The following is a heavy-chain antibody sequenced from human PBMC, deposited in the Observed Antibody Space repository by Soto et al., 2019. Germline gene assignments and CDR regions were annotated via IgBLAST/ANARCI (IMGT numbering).Heavy chain of an antibody. CDR2: INHSGST. V-gene: IGHV4-34*01. J-gene: IGHJ3*02. D-gene: IGHD3-22*01. CDR3: AREGGYYYDSSGYYIGAFDI. CDR1: GGSFSGYY. Sequence: PSETLSLTCAVYGGSFSGYYWTWIRQPPGTGLEWIGEINHSGSTNYNPSLKSRVTISVDTSKNQFSLKLTSVTAADTAVYYCAREGGYYYDSSGYYIGAFDIWGQGTMVTVSS.